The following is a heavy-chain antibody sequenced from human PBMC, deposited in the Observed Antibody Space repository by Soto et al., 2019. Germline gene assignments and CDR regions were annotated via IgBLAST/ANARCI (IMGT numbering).Heavy chain of an antibody. CDR2: IYSGGST. CDR1: GFTVSSNY. J-gene: IGHJ4*02. D-gene: IGHD2-2*01. V-gene: IGHV3-66*01. CDR3: ARDGHCSSTSCLDY. Sequence: GGSLRLSCAASGFTVSSNYMSWVRQAPGKGLEWVSVIYSGGSTYYADSVKGRFTISRDNSKNTLYLQMNSLRAEDTAVYYCARDGHCSSTSCLDYWGQGTLVTVSS.